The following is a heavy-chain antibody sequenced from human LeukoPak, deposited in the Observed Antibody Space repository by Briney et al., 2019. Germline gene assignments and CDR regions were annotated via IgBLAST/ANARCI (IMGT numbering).Heavy chain of an antibody. Sequence: PGGSLRLSCAASGFSFSSYWMHWVRQAPGKGLVWVSRISSDGSIINYADSVKGRFTISRDNAKNSLYLQMNSLRAEDTAVYYCASLQVFYAFDIWGQGTMVTVSS. D-gene: IGHD2-8*01. V-gene: IGHV3-74*01. CDR3: ASLQVFYAFDI. J-gene: IGHJ3*02. CDR1: GFSFSSYW. CDR2: ISSDGSII.